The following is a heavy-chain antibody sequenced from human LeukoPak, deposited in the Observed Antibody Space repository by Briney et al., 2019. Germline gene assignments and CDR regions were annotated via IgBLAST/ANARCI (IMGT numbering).Heavy chain of an antibody. CDR2: IYYSGST. V-gene: IGHV4-30-4*01. D-gene: IGHD3-9*01. CDR3: ARVQRYYDILTGYSPHSFDY. CDR1: GGSISSGDYC. Sequence: PSETLSLTCTVSGGSISSGDYCWSWIRQPPGKGLEWIGYIYYSGSTYYNPSLKSRVTISVDTSKNQFSLKLSSVTAADTAVYYCARVQRYYDILTGYSPHSFDYWGQGTLVTVSS. J-gene: IGHJ4*02.